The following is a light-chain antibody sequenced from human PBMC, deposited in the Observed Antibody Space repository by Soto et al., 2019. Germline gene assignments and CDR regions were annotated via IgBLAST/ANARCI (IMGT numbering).Light chain of an antibody. Sequence: EIVMTQSPATLSVSPGERATLSCRASQSVSSNLAWYQQKPGQAPRLLIYGASTRDTGIPARFSGSGSGTECTLTISSLQSEDFAVYYCQQYTNWPPMYTFGQGTKLEI. CDR3: QQYTNWPPMYT. CDR2: GAS. CDR1: QSVSSN. J-gene: IGKJ2*01. V-gene: IGKV3-15*01.